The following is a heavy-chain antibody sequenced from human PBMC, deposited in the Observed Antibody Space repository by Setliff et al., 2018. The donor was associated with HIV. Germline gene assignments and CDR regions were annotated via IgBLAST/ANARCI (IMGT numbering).Heavy chain of an antibody. CDR1: GGSFNGYS. Sequence: PSETLSLTCAVYGGSFNGYSWTWIRQPPGKGLEWIGGINHSGSTNYNPSPKSRVTISVDTSKSQFSLRFNSVTATDTAPYYCARGRFHRLHRPYSGSGSLGIQYFDYWGQGTLVTVSS. D-gene: IGHD3-10*01. J-gene: IGHJ4*02. CDR3: ARGRFHRLHRPYSGSGSLGIQYFDY. V-gene: IGHV4-34*01. CDR2: INHSGST.